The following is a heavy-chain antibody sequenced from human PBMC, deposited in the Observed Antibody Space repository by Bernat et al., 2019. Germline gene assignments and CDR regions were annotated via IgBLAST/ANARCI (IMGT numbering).Heavy chain of an antibody. J-gene: IGHJ4*02. CDR3: TTDSEIVDAGVFYEYPPAILDY. D-gene: IGHD3-3*01. CDR2: IKSNTDGGTT. V-gene: IGHV3-15*07. Sequence: VQLVESGGGVVQPGRSLRLSCVASGFTFSNAWMDWVRQAPGKGLEWVGRIKSNTDGGTTDYAAPVKDRFTISRDDSKDTLYLHMNSLKTEDTAVYYCTTDSEIVDAGVFYEYPPAILDYWGQGTLVTVSS. CDR1: GFTFSNAW.